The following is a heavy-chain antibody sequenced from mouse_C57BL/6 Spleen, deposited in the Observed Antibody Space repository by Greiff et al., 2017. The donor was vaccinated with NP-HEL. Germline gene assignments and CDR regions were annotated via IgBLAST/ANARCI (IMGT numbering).Heavy chain of an antibody. J-gene: IGHJ3*01. CDR1: GFTFSSYA. D-gene: IGHD1-2*01. V-gene: IGHV5-4*01. CDR2: ISDGGSYT. Sequence: EVKLMESGGGLVKPGGSLKLSCAASGFTFSSYAMSWVRQTPEKRLEWVATISDGGSYTYYPDNVKGRFTISRDNAKNNLYLQMSHLKSEDTAMYYCARDGNGYTPFAYWGQGTLVTVSA. CDR3: ARDGNGYTPFAY.